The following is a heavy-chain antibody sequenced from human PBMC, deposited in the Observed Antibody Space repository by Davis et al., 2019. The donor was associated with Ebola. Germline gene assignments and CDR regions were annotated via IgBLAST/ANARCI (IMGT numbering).Heavy chain of an antibody. Sequence: ASVKVSCKTSGYTFTGHYIQWVRQAPGQGLEWMGRINPNSGVTNYAQKLQGRVTMTTDRSTSTAYMELRSLRSDDTAVYYCARWVFLRGSGSYVDYWGQGTLVTVSS. D-gene: IGHD3-10*01. V-gene: IGHV1-2*06. J-gene: IGHJ4*02. CDR3: ARWVFLRGSGSYVDY. CDR2: INPNSGVT. CDR1: GYTFTGHY.